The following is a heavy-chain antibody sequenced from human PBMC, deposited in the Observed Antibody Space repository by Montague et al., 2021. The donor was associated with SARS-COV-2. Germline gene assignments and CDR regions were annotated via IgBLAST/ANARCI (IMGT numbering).Heavy chain of an antibody. V-gene: IGHV4-61*02. Sequence: TLSLTCTVSGGSISSGSYYWSWIRQPAGKGLEWIGRIYTSGSTNHNPSLKSPVTTSGDTSQYQFSLKLSSATAAGTAVYYCARGDGVDTAMVYYYYGMDVWGQGTTVTVSS. D-gene: IGHD5-18*01. J-gene: IGHJ6*02. CDR2: IYTSGST. CDR3: ARGDGVDTAMVYYYYGMDV. CDR1: GGSISSGSYY.